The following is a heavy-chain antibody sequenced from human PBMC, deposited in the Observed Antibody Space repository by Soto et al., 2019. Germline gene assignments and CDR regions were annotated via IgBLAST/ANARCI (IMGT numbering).Heavy chain of an antibody. CDR1: GLSFTSCW. D-gene: IGHD6-19*01. CDR2: LNCDVSTT. V-gene: IGHV3-74*01. J-gene: IGHJ6*02. Sequence: GGSLRLSCAASGLSFTSCWVHWVRQGPGQGLVWVSRLNCDVSTTNYADSGKGRFTISRDSAKNTVYLEMRSLRVEDTAVYFCARAASAWRNGMDVWGQGTTVTVSS. CDR3: ARAASAWRNGMDV.